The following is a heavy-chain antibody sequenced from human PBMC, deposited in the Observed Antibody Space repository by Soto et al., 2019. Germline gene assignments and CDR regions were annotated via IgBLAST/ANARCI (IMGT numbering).Heavy chain of an antibody. CDR3: ASLGTGHVIDY. V-gene: IGHV4-31*03. CDR1: GVSISSGGYY. Sequence: PSETLSLTCTVSGVSISSGGYYWSWIRQHPGKGPEWIGYIYYSGSTYYNPSLKSRVTISVDTSKNQFSLKLSSVTAADTAVYYCASLGTGHVIDYWGQGTLVTVSS. D-gene: IGHD3-9*01. J-gene: IGHJ4*02. CDR2: IYYSGST.